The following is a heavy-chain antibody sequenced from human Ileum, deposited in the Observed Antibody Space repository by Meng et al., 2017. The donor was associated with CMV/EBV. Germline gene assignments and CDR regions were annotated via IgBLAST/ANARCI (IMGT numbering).Heavy chain of an antibody. V-gene: IGHV4-4*02. D-gene: IGHD2-8*01. Sequence: CTVSGESITHTTWWTGVSQSTGTGLEWIAEIYYSGRTAYNPSIKSRVTISMDKSKNQFSLMLNFVTAADTAVYYCTGRKVRSTGGQMEWGQGTLVTVSS. J-gene: IGHJ4*02. CDR2: IYYSGRT. CDR1: GESITHTTW. CDR3: TGRKVRSTGGQME.